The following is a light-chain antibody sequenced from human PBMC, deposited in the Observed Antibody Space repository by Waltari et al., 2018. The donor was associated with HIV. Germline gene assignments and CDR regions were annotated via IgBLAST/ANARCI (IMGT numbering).Light chain of an antibody. CDR1: RDISND. CDR3: QNYDSAPVA. V-gene: IGKV1-27*01. J-gene: IGKJ5*01. CDR2: GAS. Sequence: DIQMSQAPSSLSASVGDRVTLTCRASRDISNDLAWYQQKSGEVPKLLIYGASTLRSGVSSRFRGSASGTEFTLTINGLQPEDVASYYCQNYDSAPVAFGQGTRLEI.